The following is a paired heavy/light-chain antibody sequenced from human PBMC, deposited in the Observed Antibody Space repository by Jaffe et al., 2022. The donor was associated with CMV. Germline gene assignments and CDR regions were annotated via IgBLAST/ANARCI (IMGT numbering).Heavy chain of an antibody. J-gene: IGHJ4*02. D-gene: IGHD2-2*01. CDR2: IQSRAYGGAT. CDR3: TRDPHPHCSRYSCPSDY. Sequence: EVHLVESGGGLVQPGRSLRLSCTTSGFTFGDYAVSWVRQAPGRGLEWVSFIQSRAYGGATDYAASVKGRFTISRDDSKSIAYLQMNSLKTEDTAVYYCTRDPHPHCSRYSCPSDYWGQGTLVTVSS. V-gene: IGHV3-49*04. CDR1: GFTFGDYA.
Light chain of an antibody. CDR2: GAS. Sequence: EIVLTQSPGTLSLSPGERATLSCRASQSVSSNYLAWYQQNPGQAPRLLIYGASSRATGIPDRFSGSGSGTDFTLTISRLEPEDFAVYYCQQYQTSPRTFGQGTKVEIK. CDR1: QSVSSNY. J-gene: IGKJ1*01. V-gene: IGKV3-20*01. CDR3: QQYQTSPRT.